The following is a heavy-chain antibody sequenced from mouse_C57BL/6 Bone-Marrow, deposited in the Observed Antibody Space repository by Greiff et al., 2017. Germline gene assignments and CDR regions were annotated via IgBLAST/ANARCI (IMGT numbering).Heavy chain of an antibody. D-gene: IGHD2-1*01. CDR3: SRQGRYGNYEAWFAY. V-gene: IGHV2-6-1*01. J-gene: IGHJ3*01. Sequence: VMLVESGPGLVAPSQSLSITCTVSGFSLTSYGVHWVRQPPGKGLEWLVVIWSDGSTTYNSAPKTRLSISKDNSNRQVFLKMNSLQTDDTAMYYCSRQGRYGNYEAWFAYWGQGTLVTVSA. CDR1: GFSLTSYG. CDR2: IWSDGST.